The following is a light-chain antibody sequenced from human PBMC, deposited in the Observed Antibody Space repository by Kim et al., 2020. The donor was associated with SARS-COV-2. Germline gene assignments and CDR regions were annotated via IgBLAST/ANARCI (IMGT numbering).Light chain of an antibody. V-gene: IGKV3-15*01. CDR2: GAS. J-gene: IGKJ2*01. Sequence: EMVMTQSPATLSVSPGDSVTLSCRASETVSNSVAWYQQKPGQAPRLLIHGASTRASGTPDRFSGSGFGTDFTLTVSSLLSEDFAVYYCQQYANWPPEYTFGQGTKLEI. CDR1: ETVSNS. CDR3: QQYANWPPEYT.